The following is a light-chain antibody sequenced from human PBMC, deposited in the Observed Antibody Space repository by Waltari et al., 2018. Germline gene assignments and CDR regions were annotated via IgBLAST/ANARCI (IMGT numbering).Light chain of an antibody. J-gene: IGLJ3*02. CDR3: SSYAGTYTGV. CDR2: DVT. Sequence: QSALTQPRSVSESPGQSVTISCTGTSSDVGGYNYISWYQHHPGKAPKLIIYDVTKRPSGVPDRFSASKSGNTASLTISGLRAEDEADYYCSSYAGTYTGVFGGGIKLTVL. V-gene: IGLV2-11*01. CDR1: SSDVGGYNY.